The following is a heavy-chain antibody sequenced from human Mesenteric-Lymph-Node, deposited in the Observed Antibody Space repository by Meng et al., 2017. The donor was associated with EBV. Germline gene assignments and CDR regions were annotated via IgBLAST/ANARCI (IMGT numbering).Heavy chain of an antibody. Sequence: QLQLQESGAGSVKPSETPSLTCAVSGGSISSSSYYWGWIRQPPGKGLEWIGSIYYSGSTYYTPSLKSRVTISVDTSKNQFSLKLSSVTAADTAVYYCARHEDSSSWYDYWGQGTLVTVSS. D-gene: IGHD6-13*01. CDR3: ARHEDSSSWYDY. CDR1: GGSISSSSYY. CDR2: IYYSGST. J-gene: IGHJ4*02. V-gene: IGHV4-39*01.